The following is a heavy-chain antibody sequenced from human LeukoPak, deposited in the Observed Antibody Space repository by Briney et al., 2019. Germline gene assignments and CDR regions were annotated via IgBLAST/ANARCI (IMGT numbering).Heavy chain of an antibody. CDR1: GVSISSGSYY. J-gene: IGHJ4*02. Sequence: PSQTLSLTCTVSGVSISSGSYYWSWIRQPAGKGLEWIGRMYTSGSTNYNPSLKSRVTISGDTSKNQLSLKLSSVTAADTAVYYCARAPYYYDSSGSVTHFDYWGQGTLVTVSS. CDR2: MYTSGST. V-gene: IGHV4-61*02. CDR3: ARAPYYYDSSGSVTHFDY. D-gene: IGHD3-22*01.